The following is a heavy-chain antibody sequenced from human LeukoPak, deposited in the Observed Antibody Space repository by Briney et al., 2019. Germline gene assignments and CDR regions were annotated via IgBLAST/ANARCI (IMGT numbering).Heavy chain of an antibody. D-gene: IGHD4-23*01. CDR2: IYPDDSDT. Sequence: GESLKISCKGSGYTFSTYWIAWVRQMPGKGLDWMGIIYPDDSDTRYSPSFQGQVTISADKSISTAYLQWSSLKASDTAMYYCARSSGGNSYYYYGMDVWGQGTTVTVSS. J-gene: IGHJ6*02. CDR3: ARSSGGNSYYYYGMDV. CDR1: GYTFSTYW. V-gene: IGHV5-51*01.